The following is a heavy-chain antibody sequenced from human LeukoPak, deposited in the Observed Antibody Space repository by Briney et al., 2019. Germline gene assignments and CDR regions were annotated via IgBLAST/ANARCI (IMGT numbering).Heavy chain of an antibody. CDR3: ARGIVGATTASYYYMDV. CDR1: GGSISSYY. D-gene: IGHD1-26*01. J-gene: IGHJ6*03. Sequence: PSETLSLTCTVSGGSISSYYWSWIRQPPGKGLEWIGYIYYSGSTNYNPSLKSRVTMSVDTSKNQFSLKLSSVTAADTAVYYCARGIVGATTASYYYMDVWGKGTTVTISS. V-gene: IGHV4-59*12. CDR2: IYYSGST.